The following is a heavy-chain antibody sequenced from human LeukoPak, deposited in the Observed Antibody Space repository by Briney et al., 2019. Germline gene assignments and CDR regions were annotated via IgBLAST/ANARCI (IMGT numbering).Heavy chain of an antibody. CDR2: IYYPGST. V-gene: IGHV4-39*01. Sequence: SETLSLTCTVSGGSLINTNYYWAWIRQPPGRGLEWMGGIYYPGSTYCKPSLKSRLTISIDTSNNQFFLKLTSVTAEDTAVYYCAGQPWGYHSLFDRWGQGCLVSVCS. D-gene: IGHD5-12*01. CDR3: AGQPWGYHSLFDR. J-gene: IGHJ5*02. CDR1: GGSLINTNYY.